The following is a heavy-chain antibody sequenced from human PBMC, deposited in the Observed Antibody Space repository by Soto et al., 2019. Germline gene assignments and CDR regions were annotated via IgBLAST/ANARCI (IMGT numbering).Heavy chain of an antibody. J-gene: IGHJ4*02. D-gene: IGHD3-16*02. CDR1: GFTFDNAW. Sequence: GGSLRLSCAASGFTFDNAWMSWSRQAPGKGLEWVGRIKSKTDGGTTDYAAPVKGRFTISRDESQNTLYLQMNSLKTEDTAVYYCTSLYYGHWGQGTLVTVSS. CDR3: TSLYYGH. V-gene: IGHV3-15*01. CDR2: IKSKTDGGTT.